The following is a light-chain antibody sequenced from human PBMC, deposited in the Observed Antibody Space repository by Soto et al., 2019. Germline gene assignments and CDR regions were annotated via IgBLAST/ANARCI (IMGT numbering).Light chain of an antibody. CDR1: QDIRND. Sequence: AIQMTQSPSSLSASVGDRVTITCRASQDIRNDLGWYKQKRGKAPNLLIYAASTLQIGVPSRFSGSGSSTDFTLIISSLQPEDFATYYCLQRYNFPPTVGPGTKVDI. CDR3: LQRYNFPPT. CDR2: AAS. J-gene: IGKJ3*01. V-gene: IGKV1-6*01.